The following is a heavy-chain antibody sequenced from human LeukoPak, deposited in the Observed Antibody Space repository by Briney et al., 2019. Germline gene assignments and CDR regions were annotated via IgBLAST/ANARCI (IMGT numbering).Heavy chain of an antibody. D-gene: IGHD1-26*01. CDR3: AKDPSSIVGATDFDY. CDR2: IRYDGSNK. V-gene: IGHV3-30*02. CDR1: GFTFSSYG. J-gene: IGHJ4*02. Sequence: PGGSLRLSCAASGFTFSSYGMHWVRQAPGKGLEWVAFIRYDGSNKYYADSVKGRFTISRDNSKNTLYLQMNSLRAEDTAVYYCAKDPSSIVGATDFDYWGQGTLVTVSS.